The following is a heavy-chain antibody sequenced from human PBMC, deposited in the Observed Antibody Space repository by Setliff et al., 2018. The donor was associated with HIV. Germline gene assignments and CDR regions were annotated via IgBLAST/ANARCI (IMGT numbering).Heavy chain of an antibody. Sequence: SETLSLTCAVYGGSFSGYFWSWIRQFPGRGLEWITEINQSGNSNHNPSLKSRVTVSVDLSKNQFSLTLHSVTAADTAVYYCVRRPMIRGKPFDLWGQGTQVTVSS. CDR2: INQSGNS. J-gene: IGHJ4*02. V-gene: IGHV4-34*01. CDR3: VRRPMIRGKPFDL. D-gene: IGHD3-10*01. CDR1: GGSFSGYF.